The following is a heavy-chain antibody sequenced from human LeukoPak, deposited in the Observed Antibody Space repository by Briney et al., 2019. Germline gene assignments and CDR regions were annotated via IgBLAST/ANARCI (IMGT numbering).Heavy chain of an antibody. J-gene: IGHJ3*02. CDR1: GGSISTDY. CDR2: IYYSGST. V-gene: IGHV4-59*01. D-gene: IGHD5-12*01. CDR3: ARDRIGSGYHGGDAFDI. Sequence: SETLSPTCTVSGGSISTDYWSWIRQPPGKGLEWIGYIYYSGSTNYKPSLKSRVSISVDTSKNQFSLHLTSVTAADTAVYYCARDRIGSGYHGGDAFDIWGQGAMVTVSS.